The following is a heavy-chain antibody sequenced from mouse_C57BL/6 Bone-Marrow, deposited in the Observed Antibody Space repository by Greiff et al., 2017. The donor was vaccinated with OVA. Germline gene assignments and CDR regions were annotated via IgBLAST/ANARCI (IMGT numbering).Heavy chain of an antibody. CDR2: IYPGDGDT. CDR1: GYAFSSYW. V-gene: IGHV1-80*01. D-gene: IGHD4-1*01. CDR3: AREGNWESCAY. Sequence: QVQLQQSGAELVKPGASVKMSCKASGYAFSSYWMHWVKQRPGKGLEWIGQIYPGDGDTNYNGKFKGKATLTADKSSSTAYMQLSSLTSEDSAVYFCAREGNWESCAYWGQGTLVTVSA. J-gene: IGHJ3*01.